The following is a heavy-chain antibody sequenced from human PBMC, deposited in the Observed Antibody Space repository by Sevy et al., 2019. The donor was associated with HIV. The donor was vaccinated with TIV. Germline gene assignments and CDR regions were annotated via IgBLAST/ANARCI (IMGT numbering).Heavy chain of an antibody. CDR1: GFTFDDYG. CDR2: INWNGGST. V-gene: IGHV3-20*04. CDR3: ARGEASNWYVLAANY. Sequence: GGSLRLSCAASGFTFDDYGMSWVRQAPGKGLEWVSGINWNGGSTGYADSVKGRFTISRDNAKNSLYLQMNSLRAEDTAVYYCARGEASNWYVLAANYWGQGTLVTVSS. D-gene: IGHD6-13*01. J-gene: IGHJ4*02.